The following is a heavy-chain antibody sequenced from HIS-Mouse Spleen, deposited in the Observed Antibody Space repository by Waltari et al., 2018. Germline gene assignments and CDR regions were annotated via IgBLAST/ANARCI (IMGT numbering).Heavy chain of an antibody. Sequence: QVQLVESGGGVVQPWRSLRRPGAPLGFTFSSYAMHWVRQAPGKGLEWVAVISYDGSNKYYADSVKGRFTISRDNSKNTLYLQMNSLRAEDTAVYYCARPKYNWNSIWFDPWGQGTLVTVSS. CDR1: GFTFSSYA. V-gene: IGHV3-30*04. J-gene: IGHJ5*02. CDR3: ARPKYNWNSIWFDP. D-gene: IGHD1-7*01. CDR2: ISYDGSNK.